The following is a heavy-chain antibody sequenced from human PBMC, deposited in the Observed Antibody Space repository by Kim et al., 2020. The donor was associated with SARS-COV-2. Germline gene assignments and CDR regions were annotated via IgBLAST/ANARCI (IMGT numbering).Heavy chain of an antibody. CDR1: GGSISSYY. CDR2: IYYGGST. CDR3: ARAYYDILTGYYPEYFQH. V-gene: IGHV4-59*01. D-gene: IGHD3-9*01. Sequence: SETLSLTCAVSGGSISSYYWSWIRQPPGRGLEWIGYIYYGGSTNYNPSLKSRVTISVDTSKNQFSLKLSSVTAADTAVYYCARAYYDILTGYYPEYFQH. J-gene: IGHJ1*01.